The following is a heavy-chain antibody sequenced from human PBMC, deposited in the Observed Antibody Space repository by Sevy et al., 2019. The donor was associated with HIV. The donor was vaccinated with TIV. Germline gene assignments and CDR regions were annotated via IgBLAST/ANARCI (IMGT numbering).Heavy chain of an antibody. CDR2: ISGSGRST. Sequence: GGSLRLSCAASGFTFDNFDMNWVRQAPGKGLEWVSGISGSGRSTYYADPVTGRFTISRDNSKNTVFLHMNTLRAEDTAVYYCAKVGGRATTNYYYGLDVWGPGTPVTVSS. J-gene: IGHJ6*02. D-gene: IGHD1-1*01. CDR3: AKVGGRATTNYYYGLDV. V-gene: IGHV3-23*01. CDR1: GFTFDNFD.